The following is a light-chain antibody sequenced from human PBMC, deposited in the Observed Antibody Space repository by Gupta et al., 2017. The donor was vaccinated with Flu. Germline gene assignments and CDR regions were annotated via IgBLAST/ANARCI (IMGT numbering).Light chain of an antibody. V-gene: IGLV2-14*01. CDR3: SSYTSSSSYV. CDR1: SSDVGGYNY. J-gene: IGLJ1*01. CDR2: EVS. Sequence: QSALTQPASVSGSPGQSITISCTGTSSDVGGYNYVSWYQQHPGKAPKLMSYEVSNRPSGVSNRFSGSKSGNTASMTISGLQAEDEADYYCSSYTSSSSYVFGTGTKVTVL.